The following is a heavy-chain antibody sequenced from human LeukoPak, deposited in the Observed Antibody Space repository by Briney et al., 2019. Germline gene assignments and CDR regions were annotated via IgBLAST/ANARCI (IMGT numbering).Heavy chain of an antibody. D-gene: IGHD5-24*01. V-gene: IGHV4-39*01. J-gene: IGHJ4*02. CDR3: ATQEMATPFDY. Sequence: PSETLSLTCTVSGGSISSSSYYWGWIRQPPGKGLEWIGSIYYSGSTYYNPSLKSRVTISVDTSKNQFSLKLSSVTAADTAVYYCATQEMATPFDYWGQGTLVTVSS. CDR1: GGSISSSSYY. CDR2: IYYSGST.